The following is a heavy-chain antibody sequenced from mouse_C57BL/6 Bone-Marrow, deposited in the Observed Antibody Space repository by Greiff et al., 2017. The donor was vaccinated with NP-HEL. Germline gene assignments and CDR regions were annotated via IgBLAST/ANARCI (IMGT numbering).Heavy chain of an antibody. CDR1: GYTFTSYW. J-gene: IGHJ4*01. V-gene: IGHV1-59*01. CDR2: IDPSDSYT. D-gene: IGHD3-2*02. Sequence: QVQLQQPGAELVRPGTSVKLSCKASGYTFTSYWMHWVKQRPGQGLEWIGVIDPSDSYTNYNQKFKGKATLTVDTSSSTAYMQRSSLTSEDSAVYYCARRGSSSGYVRAMDYWGQGTSVTVSS. CDR3: ARRGSSSGYVRAMDY.